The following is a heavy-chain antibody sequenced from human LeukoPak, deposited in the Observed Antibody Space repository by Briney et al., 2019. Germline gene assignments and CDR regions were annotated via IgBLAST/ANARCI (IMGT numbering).Heavy chain of an antibody. Sequence: GGSLRLSCAASGFTFSSYSMKWVRQAPGKGLESVAVIKEDGSEKLYVDSVKGRFAISRDNAKNSLYLQMNNVRAEDTAVYFCAANTHSGYWGQGALVTVSS. CDR2: IKEDGSEK. V-gene: IGHV3-7*05. D-gene: IGHD3-16*01. CDR1: GFTFSSYS. CDR3: AANTHSGY. J-gene: IGHJ4*02.